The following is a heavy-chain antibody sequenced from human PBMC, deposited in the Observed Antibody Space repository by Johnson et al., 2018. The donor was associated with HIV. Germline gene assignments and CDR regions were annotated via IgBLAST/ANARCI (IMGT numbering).Heavy chain of an antibody. J-gene: IGHJ3*02. V-gene: IGHV3-33*01. CDR2: LWSDGTNK. CDR1: GYSFRNSA. D-gene: IGHD3-10*01. CDR3: YGYYDAFDI. Sequence: QMQLVESGGGVVQPGRSLRLSCVASGYSFRNSAMHWVRQAPGKGLEWVATLWSDGTNKYYADSVKGRFTVSRDSSKNTLFLQMTSLRVEDTAVYYCYGYYDAFDIWGQGTMVSVSS.